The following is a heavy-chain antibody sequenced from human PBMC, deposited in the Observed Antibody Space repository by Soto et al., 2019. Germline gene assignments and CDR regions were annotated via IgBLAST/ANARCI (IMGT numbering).Heavy chain of an antibody. V-gene: IGHV3-23*01. CDR1: GITFGNYA. J-gene: IGHJ4*02. Sequence: EVQLLESGGGLVQSGGSLRLSCAASGITFGNYAMSWVRQAPGKGLEWVSAISGRGDDTYYADSVRGRFTVSRDNSKNTLYLQMNSLRAEDTAVYYCAHPSWRDSSGSIFTYYFDYWGQGTLVTVSS. D-gene: IGHD3-10*01. CDR2: ISGRGDDT. CDR3: AHPSWRDSSGSIFTYYFDY.